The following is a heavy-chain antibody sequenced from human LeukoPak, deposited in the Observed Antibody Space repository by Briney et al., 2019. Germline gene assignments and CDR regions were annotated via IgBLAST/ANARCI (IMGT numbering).Heavy chain of an antibody. V-gene: IGHV1-46*01. Sequence: ASVKVSCKSSGDSFGSYSFSWVRLAPGQGLEWMGIINPSGGSTSYAQKFQGRVTMTRDMSTSTVYMELSSLRSEDTAVYYCAREAAAAGAFDYWGQGTLVTVSS. CDR1: GDSFGSYS. CDR2: INPSGGST. J-gene: IGHJ4*02. D-gene: IGHD6-13*01. CDR3: AREAAAAGAFDY.